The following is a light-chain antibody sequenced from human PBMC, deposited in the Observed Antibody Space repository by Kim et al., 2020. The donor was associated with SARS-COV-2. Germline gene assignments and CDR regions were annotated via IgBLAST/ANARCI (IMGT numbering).Light chain of an antibody. CDR1: GSDVGGYNR. Sequence: GQSVTISCTGTGSDVGGYNRVSWYQQPPGTAPKLLIYEVTNRPSGVPDRFSGSKSGNTASLTISGLLAEDEGDYYCSSFTSSTTWVFGGGTQLTVL. J-gene: IGLJ3*02. CDR3: SSFTSSTTWV. V-gene: IGLV2-18*02. CDR2: EVT.